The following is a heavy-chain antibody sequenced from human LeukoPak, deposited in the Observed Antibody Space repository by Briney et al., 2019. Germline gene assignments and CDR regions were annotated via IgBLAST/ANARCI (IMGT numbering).Heavy chain of an antibody. D-gene: IGHD2-2*01. Sequence: ASVKVSCKASGGTFSSYAISWVRQAPGQGLEWMGGIIPIFGTANYAQKFQGRVTITADESTSTACMELSSLRSEDTAVYYCARSYYCSSTSCFDYRGQGTLVTVSS. J-gene: IGHJ4*02. CDR3: ARSYYCSSTSCFDY. CDR1: GGTFSSYA. CDR2: IIPIFGTA. V-gene: IGHV1-69*13.